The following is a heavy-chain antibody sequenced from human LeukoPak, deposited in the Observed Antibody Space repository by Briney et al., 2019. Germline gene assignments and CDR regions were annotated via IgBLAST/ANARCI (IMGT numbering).Heavy chain of an antibody. J-gene: IGHJ5*02. Sequence: GGSLRLSCAASGFTFSSYAMSWVRQAPGKGLEWVSAISGSGGSTYYADSVKGRFTISRDNSKNTLYLQMSSLRAEDTAVYYCAKSLGDYRSAGGPFDPWGQGTLVTVSS. V-gene: IGHV3-23*01. CDR2: ISGSGGST. CDR3: AKSLGDYRSAGGPFDP. CDR1: GFTFSSYA. D-gene: IGHD4-17*01.